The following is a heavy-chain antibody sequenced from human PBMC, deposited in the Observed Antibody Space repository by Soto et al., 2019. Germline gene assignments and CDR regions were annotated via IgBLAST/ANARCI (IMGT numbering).Heavy chain of an antibody. CDR3: ARSPGASYGMDV. V-gene: IGHV4-61*01. J-gene: IGHJ6*02. CDR2: VHYSGST. CDR1: GGSISSGSYY. Sequence: QVQLQESGPGLVKPSETLSLTCTVSGGSISSGSYYWNWIRQPPGKELEWIGYVHYSGSTNYNPPLKSRXXIXEXXSKNQFSLKLTSVTAADTALYYCARSPGASYGMDVWGQGTTVTVSS. D-gene: IGHD7-27*01.